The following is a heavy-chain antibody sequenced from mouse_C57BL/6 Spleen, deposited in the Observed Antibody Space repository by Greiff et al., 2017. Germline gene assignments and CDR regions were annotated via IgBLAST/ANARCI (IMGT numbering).Heavy chain of an antibody. V-gene: IGHV1-9*01. D-gene: IGHD1-1*01. CDR3: ARTGSYYYGSSPAWFAY. CDR2: ILPGSGST. Sequence: QVHVKQSGAELMKPGASVKLSCKATGYTFTGYWIEWVKQRPGHGLEWIGEILPGSGSTNYNEKFKGKATFTADTSSNTAYMQLSSLTTEDSAIYYCARTGSYYYGSSPAWFAYWGQATLVTVSA. CDR1: GYTFTGYW. J-gene: IGHJ3*01.